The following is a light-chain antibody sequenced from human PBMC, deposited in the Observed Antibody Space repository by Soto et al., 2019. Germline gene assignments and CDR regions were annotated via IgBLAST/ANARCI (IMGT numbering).Light chain of an antibody. CDR2: EGV. J-gene: IGLJ1*01. CDR1: ASNIGGYNL. Sequence: QSVLPQPASVSGSRGQSITITCTGGASNIGGYNLVSWYQHHAGKAHKVIIYEGVTRPSGVSNRFSGFKSGTTASLTISGLQAEDEADYYCCSYVGATTYVFGSGTRVTVL. CDR3: CSYVGATTYV. V-gene: IGLV2-23*01.